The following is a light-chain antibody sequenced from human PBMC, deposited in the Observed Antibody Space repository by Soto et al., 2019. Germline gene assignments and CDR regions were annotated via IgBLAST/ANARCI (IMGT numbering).Light chain of an antibody. CDR1: QTSGSNF. CDR2: ASS. CDR3: QLYGISPQ. V-gene: IGKV3-20*01. Sequence: EIVLTQSPGTLSLSPGERATPSCRTSQTSGSNFLAWYQHKPGQAPRLLIYASSNRATGIPDRFSGSASGPDFTLTFNRLETEDFAVFYCQLYGISPQFGQGTRLEIK. J-gene: IGKJ5*01.